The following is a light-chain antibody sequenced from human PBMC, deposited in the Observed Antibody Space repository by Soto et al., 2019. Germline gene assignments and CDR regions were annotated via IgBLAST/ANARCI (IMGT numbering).Light chain of an antibody. Sequence: ETVMTQSEATLSVSPGERVTLSCRASQSIHRNLAWYQQKPGQPPRLLIYGASTRVTGIPTRFSGSGSGTEFTLTISSLQSEDFTVYYCQQYNNWPRTFGQGTKVEIK. V-gene: IGKV3-15*01. CDR1: QSIHRN. J-gene: IGKJ1*01. CDR3: QQYNNWPRT. CDR2: GAS.